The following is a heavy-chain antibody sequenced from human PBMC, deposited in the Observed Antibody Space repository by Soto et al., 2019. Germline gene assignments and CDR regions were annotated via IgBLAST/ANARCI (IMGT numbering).Heavy chain of an antibody. J-gene: IGHJ6*03. D-gene: IGHD4-17*01. CDR2: ISSSGSTI. Sequence: GGSLRLSCAASGFTFSDYYMSWIRQAPGKGLEWVSYISSSGSTIYYADSVKGRFTISRDNAKNSLYLQMNSLRAEDTAVYYCARDRAYGAVYYYMDVWGKGTTVTVS. CDR3: ARDRAYGAVYYYMDV. V-gene: IGHV3-11*01. CDR1: GFTFSDYY.